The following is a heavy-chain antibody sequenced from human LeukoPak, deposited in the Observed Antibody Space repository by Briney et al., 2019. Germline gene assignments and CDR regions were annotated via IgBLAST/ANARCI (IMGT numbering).Heavy chain of an antibody. CDR1: GGSISSYY. V-gene: IGHV4-59*01. J-gene: IGHJ6*03. D-gene: IGHD5-18*01. CDR3: ARTNTAMGIYYYYYMDV. Sequence: SETLSLTCTVSGGSISSYYWNWIRQPPGKGLEWIGYIYYSGRTKYNPSLKSRVSISVDTSKNQFSLKLSSVTAADTAVYYCARTNTAMGIYYYYYMDVWGKGTTVTVSS. CDR2: IYYSGRT.